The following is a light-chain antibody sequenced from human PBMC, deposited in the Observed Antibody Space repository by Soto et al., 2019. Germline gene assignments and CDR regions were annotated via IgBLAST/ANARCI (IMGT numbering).Light chain of an antibody. V-gene: IGLV2-23*01. J-gene: IGLJ1*01. Sequence: QSALTQPASVSGSPGQSITISCTGTSSDVGGYNLVSWYQQHPGKAPKLMIYEGSKRPSGVSNRFSGSKSGNTASPTISGLQAEDEADYYCCSYAGSSTDVFGTGTKVTVL. CDR1: SSDVGGYNL. CDR3: CSYAGSSTDV. CDR2: EGS.